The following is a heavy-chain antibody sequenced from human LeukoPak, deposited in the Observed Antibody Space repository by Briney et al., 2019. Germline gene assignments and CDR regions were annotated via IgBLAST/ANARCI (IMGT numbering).Heavy chain of an antibody. CDR3: AKARSAADSGGWINWFDP. Sequence: PGGSLRLSCAASGFTFSSYGMSWVRQAPGKGLEWVSAISGSGGSTYYADSVKGRFTISRDNSKNTLYLQMNSLRAEDTAVYYCAKARSAADSGGWINWFDPWGQGTLVTVSS. V-gene: IGHV3-23*01. J-gene: IGHJ5*02. CDR1: GFTFSSYG. CDR2: ISGSGGST. D-gene: IGHD6-19*01.